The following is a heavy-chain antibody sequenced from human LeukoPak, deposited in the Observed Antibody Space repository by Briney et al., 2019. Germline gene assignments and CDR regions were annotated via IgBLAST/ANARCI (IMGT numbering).Heavy chain of an antibody. CDR2: ITRSSTTI. V-gene: IGHV3-48*01. CDR3: ARDRGVSH. CDR1: GFNFSIYS. Sequence: PGGSLRLSFAASGFNFSIYSMNWVRQAPGKGLEWVSYITRSSTTIYYADSVKGRFTISRDNAKNSLYLQMNSLRVEDTAVYYCARDRGVSHWDQGTLVTVSS. D-gene: IGHD3-16*01. J-gene: IGHJ4*02.